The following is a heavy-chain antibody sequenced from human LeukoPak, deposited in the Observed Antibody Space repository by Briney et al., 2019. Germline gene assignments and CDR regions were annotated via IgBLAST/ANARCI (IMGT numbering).Heavy chain of an antibody. J-gene: IGHJ5*02. CDR1: GGSISSSSYY. V-gene: IGHV4-39*07. Sequence: SETLSLTCTVSGGSISSSSYYWGWIRQPPGKGLEWIGSIYYSGSTYYNPSLKSRVTISVDTSKNQFSLKLSSVTAADTAVYYCARVRRDGIDPWGQGTLVTVSS. CDR3: ARVRRDGIDP. D-gene: IGHD1-14*01. CDR2: IYYSGST.